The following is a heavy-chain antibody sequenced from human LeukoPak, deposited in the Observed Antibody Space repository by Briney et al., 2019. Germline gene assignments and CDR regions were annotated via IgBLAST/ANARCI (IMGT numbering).Heavy chain of an antibody. J-gene: IGHJ6*03. CDR3: AGYVLRFLEWFPYYMDV. CDR2: ISGSGGST. Sequence: GGSLRLSCAASGFTFSSYAMSWVRQAPGKGLEWASAISGSGGSTYYADSVKGRFTISRDNSKNTLYLQMNSLRAEDTAVYYCAGYVLRFLEWFPYYMDVWGKGTTVTVSS. V-gene: IGHV3-23*01. CDR1: GFTFSSYA. D-gene: IGHD3-3*01.